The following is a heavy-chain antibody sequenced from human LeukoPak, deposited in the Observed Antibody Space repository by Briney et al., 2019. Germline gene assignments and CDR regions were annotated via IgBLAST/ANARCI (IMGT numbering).Heavy chain of an antibody. D-gene: IGHD4-17*01. J-gene: IGHJ2*01. CDR2: MKSAVSSG. CDR1: GFAFSSYA. CDR3: ARPRRYGDWYFDL. V-gene: IGHV3-74*01. Sequence: CLRLSCAASGFAFSSYAMSSVRRAPGNGLVWGSRMKSAVSSGDYTDSGKGRVTISREKARNTLYLQMNSVRCEARAGHDFARPRRYGDWYFDLWGRGTLVSVSS.